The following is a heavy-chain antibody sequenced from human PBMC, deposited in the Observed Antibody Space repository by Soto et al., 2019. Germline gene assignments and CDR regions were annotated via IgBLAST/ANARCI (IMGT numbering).Heavy chain of an antibody. CDR3: ARDRIAAAGTSPYGMDV. D-gene: IGHD6-13*01. CDR1: GYTFTSYY. Sequence: ASVKVSCKASGYTFTSYYMHWVRQAPGPGLEWMGIINPSGGSTSYAQKFQGRVTMTRDTSTSTVYMELTSLRSDDTAVYYCARDRIAAAGTSPYGMDVWGQGTTVTVSS. J-gene: IGHJ6*02. V-gene: IGHV1-46*01. CDR2: INPSGGST.